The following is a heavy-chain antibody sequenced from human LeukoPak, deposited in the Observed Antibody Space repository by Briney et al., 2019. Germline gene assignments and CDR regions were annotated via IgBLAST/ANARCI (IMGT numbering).Heavy chain of an antibody. CDR1: GGSISSSSYY. D-gene: IGHD3-3*01. Sequence: PSETLSLTCTVSGGSISSSSYYWGWIRQPPGKGLEWIGSIYYSGSTYYNPSLKSRVTISVGTSKNQFSLKLSSVTAADTAVCYCAMGWAIFGVVTKGGFDYWGQGTLVTVSS. CDR3: AMGWAIFGVVTKGGFDY. CDR2: IYYSGST. V-gene: IGHV4-39*01. J-gene: IGHJ4*02.